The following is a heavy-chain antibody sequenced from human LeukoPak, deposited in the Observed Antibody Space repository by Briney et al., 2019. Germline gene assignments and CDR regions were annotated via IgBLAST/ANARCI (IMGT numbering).Heavy chain of an antibody. Sequence: PSETLSLTCTVSGGSISSGSYYWRWIRQPAGKGLEWIGRIYTSGSTNYNPSLKSRVTISVDTSKNQFSLKLSSVTAADTAVYYCASDSGSYLFDYWGQGTLVTVSS. CDR3: ASDSGSYLFDY. V-gene: IGHV4-61*02. CDR1: GGSISSGSYY. D-gene: IGHD1-26*01. J-gene: IGHJ4*02. CDR2: IYTSGST.